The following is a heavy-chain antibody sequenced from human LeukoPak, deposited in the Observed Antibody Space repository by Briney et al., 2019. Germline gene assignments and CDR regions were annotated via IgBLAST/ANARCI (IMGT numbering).Heavy chain of an antibody. Sequence: GGFLRLSCAASGFTFSSYGMHWVRQAPGKGLEWVAVISYDGSNKYYADSVKGRFTISRDNSKNTLDLQMNSLRAEDTAVYYCAKGAVDTAMVGSYWGQGTLVTVSS. CDR1: GFTFSSYG. CDR3: AKGAVDTAMVGSY. D-gene: IGHD5-18*01. CDR2: ISYDGSNK. V-gene: IGHV3-30*18. J-gene: IGHJ4*02.